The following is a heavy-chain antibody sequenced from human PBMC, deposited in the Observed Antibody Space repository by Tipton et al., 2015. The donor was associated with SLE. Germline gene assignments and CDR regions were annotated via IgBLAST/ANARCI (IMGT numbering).Heavy chain of an antibody. D-gene: IGHD2-2*03. J-gene: IGHJ4*02. CDR3: VRGASSWIGIDY. CDR1: GFTVSSNY. CDR2: MNLNDGGS. Sequence: SLRLSCAASGFTVSSNYMSWVRQAPGKGLEWVSVMNLNDGGSEYVDSVRGRFTMSSDYAKNTVFLQMDSLRAEDTGVYYCVRGASSWIGIDYWGQGTLVTVSS. V-gene: IGHV3-66*01.